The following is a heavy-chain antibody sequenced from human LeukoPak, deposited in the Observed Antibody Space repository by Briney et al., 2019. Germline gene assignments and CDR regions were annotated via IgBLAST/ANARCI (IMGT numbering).Heavy chain of an antibody. Sequence: GGSLRLSCAASGFTFSSYWMHWVRQGPGKGLVWVSRIKTDGSATSYADSVKGRFTISRDNAKNTLYLQMNSLRAEDTAVYYCVREGDAFDIWGQGTIVTVSS. CDR3: VREGDAFDI. CDR1: GFTFSSYW. J-gene: IGHJ3*02. V-gene: IGHV3-74*01. CDR2: IKTDGSAT.